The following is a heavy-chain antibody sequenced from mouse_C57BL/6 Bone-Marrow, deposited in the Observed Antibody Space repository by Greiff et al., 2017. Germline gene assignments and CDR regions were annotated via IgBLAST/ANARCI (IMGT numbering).Heavy chain of an antibody. Sequence: EVKVVESGGGLVQPGGSLNLSCAASGFTFSDYYMSWVRQTPEKRLEWVAYSSNGGGSTYYPDTVKGRFTISRDNAKNTLYLQMSRLKSEDTAMYYCARRSYYGRHGDWGQGTTLTVSS. CDR2: SSNGGGST. CDR3: ARRSYYGRHGD. V-gene: IGHV5-12*01. D-gene: IGHD1-1*01. J-gene: IGHJ2*01. CDR1: GFTFSDYY.